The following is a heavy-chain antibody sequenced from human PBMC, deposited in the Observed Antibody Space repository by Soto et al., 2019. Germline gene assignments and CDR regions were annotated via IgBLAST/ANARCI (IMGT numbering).Heavy chain of an antibody. CDR1: GFTFSDYY. V-gene: IGHV3-11*01. CDR2: IISSGSTI. Sequence: PGGSLRLSCAASGFTFSDYYMSWIRQAPGKGLEWVSYIISSGSTIYYADSVKGRFTISTDNAKTTVYLQMNRLRAGDTDVYYCARDTGLIAARGEYYYYGMDVWGQGTPVTVSS. CDR3: ARDTGLIAARGEYYYYGMDV. J-gene: IGHJ6*02. D-gene: IGHD6-6*01.